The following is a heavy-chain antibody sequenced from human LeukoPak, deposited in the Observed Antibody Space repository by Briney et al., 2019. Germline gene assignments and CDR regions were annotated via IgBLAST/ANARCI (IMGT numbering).Heavy chain of an antibody. Sequence: PSETLSLTCTVSGYSISSGYYWGWIRQPPGKGLEWIGSIYHSGSTYYNPSLKSRVTISVDTSKNQFSLKLSSVTAADTAVYYCAREAPVSLTYYYGSGSYVFSWGQGTLVTVSS. D-gene: IGHD3-10*01. V-gene: IGHV4-38-2*02. CDR1: GYSISSGYY. J-gene: IGHJ5*02. CDR3: AREAPVSLTYYYGSGSYVFS. CDR2: IYHSGST.